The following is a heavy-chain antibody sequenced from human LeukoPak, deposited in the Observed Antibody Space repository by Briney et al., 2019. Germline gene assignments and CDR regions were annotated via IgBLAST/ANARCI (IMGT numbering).Heavy chain of an antibody. Sequence: GASVKVSCKASGYTFSSYGISWVQQAPGQGLEWMGWISDYNGNTNYAQKVQGRVTMTTDPFTSTAYMELRSLGSDDTAVYYCARDGPDRAAWFDPWGQGTLVTVSS. D-gene: IGHD3-22*01. J-gene: IGHJ5*02. V-gene: IGHV1-18*01. CDR3: ARDGPDRAAWFDP. CDR1: GYTFSSYG. CDR2: ISDYNGNT.